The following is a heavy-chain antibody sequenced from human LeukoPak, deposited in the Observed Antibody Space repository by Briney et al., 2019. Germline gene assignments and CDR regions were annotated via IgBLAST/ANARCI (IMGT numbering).Heavy chain of an antibody. CDR3: ARGRDDNSGYYYGSYDY. CDR1: GGTFSSYA. Sequence: SVKVSCKASGGTFSSYAISWVRQAPGQGLEWMGGIIPIFGTANYAQKFQGRVTITADESASTAYMELSSLRSEDAAVYYCARGRDDNSGYYYGSYDYWGQGTLVTVSS. V-gene: IGHV1-69*13. CDR2: IIPIFGTA. J-gene: IGHJ4*02. D-gene: IGHD3-22*01.